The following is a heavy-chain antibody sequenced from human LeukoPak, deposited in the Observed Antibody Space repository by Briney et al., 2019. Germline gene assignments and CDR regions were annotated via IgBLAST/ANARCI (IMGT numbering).Heavy chain of an antibody. CDR2: IYYSGST. V-gene: IGHV4-39*01. Sequence: PSETLSLTCTVSGGSISSSSYYWGWIRQPPGKGLEWIGSIYYSGSTYYNPSLKSRVTISVDTSKNQFSLKLSSVTAADTAVYYCARRVGDYPQIAFDIWGQGTMVTVSS. J-gene: IGHJ3*02. CDR1: GGSISSSSYY. D-gene: IGHD4-17*01. CDR3: ARRVGDYPQIAFDI.